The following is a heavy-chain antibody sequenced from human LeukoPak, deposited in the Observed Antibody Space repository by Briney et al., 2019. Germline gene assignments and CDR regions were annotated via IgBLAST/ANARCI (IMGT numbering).Heavy chain of an antibody. CDR3: ARHSYSSGWHAHFDY. D-gene: IGHD6-19*01. CDR1: GGSISSTSYY. Sequence: SETLSLTCTVSGGSISSTSYYWDWIRQPPGKGLEWIGNIYYSGSTYYSPSLNSRLTMSVDTSRNHFSLKLSSVTAADTAVYYCARHSYSSGWHAHFDYWGQGTVVAVSS. J-gene: IGHJ4*02. V-gene: IGHV4-39*01. CDR2: IYYSGST.